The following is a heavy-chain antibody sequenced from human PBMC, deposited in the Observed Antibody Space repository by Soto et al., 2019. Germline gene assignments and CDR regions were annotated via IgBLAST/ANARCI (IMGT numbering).Heavy chain of an antibody. CDR2: IYYSGST. J-gene: IGHJ3*02. CDR1: GGSISSYY. Sequence: SETLSLTCTVSGGSISSYYWSWIRQPPGKGLEWIGYIYYSGSTNYNPSLKSRVTISVDTSKNQFSLKLSSVTAADTAVYYCARGKGDSGSYDAFDIWGQGTMVTVSS. V-gene: IGHV4-59*01. CDR3: ARGKGDSGSYDAFDI. D-gene: IGHD1-26*01.